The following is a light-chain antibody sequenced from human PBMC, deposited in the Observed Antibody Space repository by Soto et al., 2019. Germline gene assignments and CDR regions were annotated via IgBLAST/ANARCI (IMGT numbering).Light chain of an antibody. Sequence: VMTQSPATLSVSPGGGATLSCRASESVSSNLAWYQHKPGQAPRLLLYGASTRATGIPARFSGSGSGTEFTLTISSLQSEDAAVYYCQQYHNWYSFGQGSKLEIK. CDR2: GAS. CDR3: QQYHNWYS. J-gene: IGKJ2*03. V-gene: IGKV3-15*01. CDR1: ESVSSN.